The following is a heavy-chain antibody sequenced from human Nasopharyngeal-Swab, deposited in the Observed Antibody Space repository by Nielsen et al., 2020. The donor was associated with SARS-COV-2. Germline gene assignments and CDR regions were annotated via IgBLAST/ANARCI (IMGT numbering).Heavy chain of an antibody. CDR3: ARDAPAHYGAFY. Sequence: WIRQPPGKGLEWVAFIAHDASNEYYGDSVKGRFSISRDSSKNTPYLQMGSLRGEDTAVYYCARDAPAHYGAFYWGRGTLVTVSS. D-gene: IGHD4-17*01. J-gene: IGHJ4*02. V-gene: IGHV3-30*03. CDR2: IAHDASNE.